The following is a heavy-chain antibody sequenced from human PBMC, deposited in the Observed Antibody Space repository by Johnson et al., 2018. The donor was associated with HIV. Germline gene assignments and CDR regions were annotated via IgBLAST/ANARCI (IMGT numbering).Heavy chain of an antibody. Sequence: VQLVESGGGVVRPGGSLRLSCAASGFTFDDYAMNWVRQAPGKGLEWVSGFTWDGDSTSYADSVKGRFTVSRDNSKNTLYLQMNSLRPEDTAVYYCAKERQLVRAFDIWGQGTMVTVSS. D-gene: IGHD6-6*01. CDR3: AKERQLVRAFDI. V-gene: IGHV3-20*04. CDR2: FTWDGDST. CDR1: GFTFDDYA. J-gene: IGHJ3*02.